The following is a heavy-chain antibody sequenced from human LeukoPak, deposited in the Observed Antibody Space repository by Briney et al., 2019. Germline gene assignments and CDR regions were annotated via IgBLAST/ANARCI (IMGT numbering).Heavy chain of an antibody. J-gene: IGHJ4*02. CDR3: AREMAGTSVFDY. CDR1: GGSISSYY. V-gene: IGHV4-59*01. D-gene: IGHD6-19*01. Sequence: SETLSLTCTVSGGSISSYYWSWIRQPPGKGLEWIGYIYHSGSTSYNPSLKTRVTISIDTSKNHFSLRLTSVTAADTAVYYCAREMAGTSVFDYWGQGTPVTVSS. CDR2: IYHSGST.